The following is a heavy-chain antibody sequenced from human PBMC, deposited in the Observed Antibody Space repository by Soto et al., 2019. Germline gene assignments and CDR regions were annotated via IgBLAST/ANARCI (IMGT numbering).Heavy chain of an antibody. V-gene: IGHV1-18*01. CDR2: ISPDDGNT. Sequence: GASVKVSCNTSGYTFSSYTIAWVRQAPGQGLEWLGWISPDDGNTEYEQKFQGRVTMTADTLTNNAYMELRSLKYDDTAVYYCARVEAPFGESLHWGQGTPVTVSS. J-gene: IGHJ4*02. CDR3: ARVEAPFGESLH. D-gene: IGHD3-10*01. CDR1: GYTFSSYT.